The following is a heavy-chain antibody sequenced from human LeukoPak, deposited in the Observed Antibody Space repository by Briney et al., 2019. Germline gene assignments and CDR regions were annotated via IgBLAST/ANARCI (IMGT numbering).Heavy chain of an antibody. CDR3: VKASSSSPQYNWFDA. CDR1: GFTFSTSW. D-gene: IGHD6-6*01. V-gene: IGHV3-7*03. J-gene: IGHJ5*02. CDR2: IKKDGSET. Sequence: GGSLRLSCAASGFTFSTSWMSWVRQVPGKGLEWVANIKKDGSETYYVDSVKGRFTISRDNSKNTLYLQMNSLRAEDTALYYCVKASSSSPQYNWFDAWGQGTLVTVSS.